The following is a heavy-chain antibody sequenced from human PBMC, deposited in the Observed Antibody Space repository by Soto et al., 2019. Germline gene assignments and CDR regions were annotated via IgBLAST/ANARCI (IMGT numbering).Heavy chain of an antibody. CDR1: GFTFSSYA. CDR3: AKEILRYSSSSRYFDY. V-gene: IGHV3-23*01. CDR2: ISGSGGST. J-gene: IGHJ4*02. Sequence: GGSLRLSCAASGFTFSSYAMSWVRQAPGKGLEWVSAISGSGGSTYYADSVKGRFTISRDNSKNTLYLQMNSLRAEDTAVYYCAKEILRYSSSSRYFDYWGQGTLVTVSS. D-gene: IGHD6-6*01.